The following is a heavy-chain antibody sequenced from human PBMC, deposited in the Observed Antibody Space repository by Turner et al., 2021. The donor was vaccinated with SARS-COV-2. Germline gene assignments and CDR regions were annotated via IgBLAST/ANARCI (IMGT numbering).Heavy chain of an antibody. CDR2: IARDGSQK. CDR3: VKEDGDFYFDH. J-gene: IGHJ4*02. CDR1: GFTFSSFG. V-gene: IGHV3-30*18. Sequence: QAPLVESGGGVVQPGGSLTLSCEASGFTFSSFGMPWVRQAPGKGLEWVGIIARDGSQKHFGDSVEGRFTLSRDNSRNTLHLQVNSLRPEDTAVYYCVKEDGDFYFDHWGQGTLVTVAS. D-gene: IGHD2-21*02.